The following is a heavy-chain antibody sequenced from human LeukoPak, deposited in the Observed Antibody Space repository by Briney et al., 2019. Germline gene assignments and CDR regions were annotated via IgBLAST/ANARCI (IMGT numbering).Heavy chain of an antibody. Sequence: GGSLRLSCAASGFTVSSDYMSWVRQAPGKGLEWVSVIYSSSITSYADSVKGRFTISRHNSKNTLYLQMNSLRADDTAVYYCARDLLMYYDGSGESTWGQGTLVTVSS. V-gene: IGHV3-53*04. J-gene: IGHJ5*02. CDR1: GFTVSSDY. D-gene: IGHD3-10*01. CDR2: IYSSSIT. CDR3: ARDLLMYYDGSGEST.